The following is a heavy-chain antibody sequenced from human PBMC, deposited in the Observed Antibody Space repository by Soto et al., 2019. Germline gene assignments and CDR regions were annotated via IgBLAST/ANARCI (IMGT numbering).Heavy chain of an antibody. J-gene: IGHJ5*02. CDR2: TYYRSKWYS. V-gene: IGHV6-1*01. CDR1: GDRISNNRVV. CDR3: ARGPGILNP. D-gene: IGHD3-9*01. Sequence: SHTLTLIGTISGDRISNNRVVGEWIRQSPSGGLEWLGRTYYRSKWYSVSAVSVKSRATIKPDTSKNQFSLQLNSVTPDDSAVNYCARGPGILNPWGQGSLVTVSS.